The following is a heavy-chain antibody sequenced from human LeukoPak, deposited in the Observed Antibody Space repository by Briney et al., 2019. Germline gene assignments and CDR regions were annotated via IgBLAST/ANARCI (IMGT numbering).Heavy chain of an antibody. CDR1: GGSISSYY. V-gene: IGHV4-59*08. J-gene: IGHJ6*02. D-gene: IGHD5-18*01. Sequence: PSETLSLTCTVSGGSISSYYWTWIRQPPGKGLEWIGYIFYSGGSNYNPSLKSRVTISVDTSKNHFSLKLSSVTAADTAVYYCARHRIQPPVLMDVWGQGTTVTVSS. CDR3: ARHRIQPPVLMDV. CDR2: IFYSGGS.